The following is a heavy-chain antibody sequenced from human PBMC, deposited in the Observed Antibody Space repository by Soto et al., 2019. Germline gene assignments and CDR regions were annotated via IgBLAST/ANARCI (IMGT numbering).Heavy chain of an antibody. CDR3: ARCGGDCYSQYYFDY. CDR1: GYTFTSYY. D-gene: IGHD2-21*02. J-gene: IGHJ4*02. Sequence: ASVKVSCKVSGYTFTSYYMHWLRQAPGQGLEWMGIINPSGGSTSYAQKFQGRVTMTRDTSTSTVYMELSSLRSEDTAVYYCARCGGDCYSQYYFDYWGQGTLVTVSS. CDR2: INPSGGST. V-gene: IGHV1-46*01.